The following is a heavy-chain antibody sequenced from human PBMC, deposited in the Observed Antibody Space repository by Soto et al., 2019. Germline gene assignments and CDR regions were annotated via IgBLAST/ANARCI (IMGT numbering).Heavy chain of an antibody. J-gene: IGHJ6*02. CDR2: IIPIFGTA. V-gene: IGHV1-69*13. CDR1: GGTFSSYA. D-gene: IGHD6-19*01. Sequence: SVKVSCKASGGTFSSYAISWARQAPGQGLEWMGGIIPIFGTANYAQKFQGRVTITADESTSTAYMELSSLRSEDTAVYYCAIGVAVAGDYYYGMDVWGQGTTVTVSS. CDR3: AIGVAVAGDYYYGMDV.